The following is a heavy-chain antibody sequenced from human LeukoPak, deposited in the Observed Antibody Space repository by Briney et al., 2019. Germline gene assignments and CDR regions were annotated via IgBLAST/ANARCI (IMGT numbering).Heavy chain of an antibody. CDR3: ARGPRGSGSYYVRNYFDY. CDR1: GGSFSGYY. V-gene: IGHV4-34*01. J-gene: IGHJ4*02. D-gene: IGHD1-26*01. Sequence: SETLSLTCAVYGGSFSGYYWSWIRQPPGKGLEWIGEINHSGSTNYNPSLKGRVTISVDTSKNQFSLKLSSVTAADTAVYYCARGPRGSGSYYVRNYFDYWGQGTLVTVSS. CDR2: INHSGST.